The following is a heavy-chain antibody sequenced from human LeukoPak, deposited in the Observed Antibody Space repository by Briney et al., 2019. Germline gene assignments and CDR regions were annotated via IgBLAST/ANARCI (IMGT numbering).Heavy chain of an antibody. D-gene: IGHD6-13*01. V-gene: IGHV3-74*01. CDR3: ARVTINTAAAPFDY. J-gene: IGHJ4*02. Sequence: GGSLRLSCAASGFTFKLYWMHWVRQVPGKRPVWVSRINDDGSDTIYADSVRGRFTISRDNAKNSLYLQMNSLRAEDTAVYYCARVTINTAAAPFDYWGQGTLVTVSS. CDR1: GFTFKLYW. CDR2: INDDGSDT.